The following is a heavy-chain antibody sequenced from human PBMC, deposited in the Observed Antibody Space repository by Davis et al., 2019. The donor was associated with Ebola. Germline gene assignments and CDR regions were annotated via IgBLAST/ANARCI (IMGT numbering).Heavy chain of an antibody. Sequence: PGGSLRLSCTVSGGSINRSASYWGWIRQPPGKGLEWLGTVYYNGNAFYNPSLKSRVTLTVDTSKNQFSLRLSSVTASDTAVYYCATLLVAGPTRFDPWGQGALVTVSS. CDR3: ATLLVAGPTRFDP. D-gene: IGHD2-8*02. V-gene: IGHV4-39*01. CDR2: VYYNGNA. J-gene: IGHJ5*02. CDR1: GGSINRSASY.